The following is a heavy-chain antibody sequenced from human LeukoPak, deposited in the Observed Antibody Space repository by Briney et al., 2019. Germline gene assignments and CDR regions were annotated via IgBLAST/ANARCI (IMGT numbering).Heavy chain of an antibody. V-gene: IGHV3-7*01. CDR1: GFSVSRYW. D-gene: IGHD6-13*01. CDR3: AREWQGGIAAAGTRIEGDY. CDR2: INQDGSEK. Sequence: PGGSLRLSCAVSGFSVSRYWMTWVRQAPGKGLEWVANINQDGSEKNNVDSVNGRFTISRDNAENSLFLQMNSLRVEDTAVYYCAREWQGGIAAAGTRIEGDYWGQGPWSPSPQ. J-gene: IGHJ4*02.